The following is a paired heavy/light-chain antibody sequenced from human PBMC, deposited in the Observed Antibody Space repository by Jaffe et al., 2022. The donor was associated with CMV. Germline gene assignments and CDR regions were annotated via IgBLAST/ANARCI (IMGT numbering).Heavy chain of an antibody. J-gene: IGHJ6*02. CDR2: ISGYNGNI. D-gene: IGHD6-19*01. CDR3: AREVVYTSGWSRHLLPVYYGMDV. CDR1: GYTFSNYG. V-gene: IGHV1-18*01. Sequence: QVQLVQSGAEVKNHGASVKVSCKASGYTFSNYGLSWVRQAPGQGLEWMGWISGYNGNIKYAQKFQGRVTLTSDTSTNTGYMELRSLSSDDTAVYYCAREVVYTSGWSRHLLPVYYGMDVWGQGTTVTVSS.
Light chain of an antibody. CDR2: AAS. V-gene: IGKV3-20*01. Sequence: EIVLTQSPDTLSLSPGERATLSCRASQSVSNNYLAWYQQRPGQPPRLLIYAASSRAAGVPGRFSASGSGTDFTLTISSLEPEDFAVYYCQQSGSSPSWTFGQGTNVDIK. CDR3: QQSGSSPSWT. CDR1: QSVSNNY. J-gene: IGKJ1*01.